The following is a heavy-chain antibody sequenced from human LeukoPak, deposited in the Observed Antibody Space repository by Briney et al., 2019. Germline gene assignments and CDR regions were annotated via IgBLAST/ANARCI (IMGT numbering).Heavy chain of an antibody. CDR1: GFTFSSYA. CDR3: AKDLRGLGAFDI. J-gene: IGHJ3*02. D-gene: IGHD3-10*01. V-gene: IGHV3-23*01. CDR2: TSGSGGST. Sequence: GGSLRLSCAASGFTFSSYAMSWVRQAPGKGLEWVSATSGSGGSTYYADSVKGRFTISRDNSKNTLYLQMNSLRAEDTAVYYCAKDLRGLGAFDIWGQGTMVTVSS.